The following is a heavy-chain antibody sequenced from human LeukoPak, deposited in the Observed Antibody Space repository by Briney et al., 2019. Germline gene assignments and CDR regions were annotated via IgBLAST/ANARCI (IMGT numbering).Heavy chain of an antibody. V-gene: IGHV3-7*03. CDR2: IKEDGSEK. CDR1: GFTFSSYA. D-gene: IGHD6-19*01. CDR3: ARDQYYSSSD. Sequence: GGSLRLSCAASGFTFSSYAMSWVRQAPGKGLEWVANIKEDGSEKYYVDAVKGRFTISRDNAKKSLFLQMNSLRAGDTAVYYCARDQYYSSSDWGQGTLVTVSS. J-gene: IGHJ4*02.